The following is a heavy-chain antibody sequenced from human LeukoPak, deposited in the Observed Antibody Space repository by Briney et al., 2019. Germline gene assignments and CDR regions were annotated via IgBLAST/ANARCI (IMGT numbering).Heavy chain of an antibody. CDR2: ISGSSGSS. CDR3: AKDRSVTMAAEPDY. CDR1: GFTFSDYY. Sequence: GGSLRLSCAASGFTFSDYYMSWIRQAPGKGLEWVSAISGSSGSSYYADSVKGRFTISRDYSKNTLYLQMNSLRAEDTAIYYCAKDRSVTMAAEPDYWGQGTLVTVSS. V-gene: IGHV3-23*01. J-gene: IGHJ4*02. D-gene: IGHD3-10*01.